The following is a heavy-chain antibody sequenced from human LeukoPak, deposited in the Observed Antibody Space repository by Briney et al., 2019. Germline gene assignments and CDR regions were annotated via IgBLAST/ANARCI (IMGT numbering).Heavy chain of an antibody. CDR2: ISYDGSNK. D-gene: IGHD2-2*02. CDR1: GFTFSSYA. Sequence: PGGSLRLSCAASGFTFSSYAMHWVRQAPGKGLEWVAVISYDGSNKYYADSVKGRFTISRDNSKNTLYLQMNSLRAEDTAVYYCARVKVIVVVPAAISGIDYWGQGTLVTVSS. CDR3: ARVKVIVVVPAAISGIDY. J-gene: IGHJ4*02. V-gene: IGHV3-30*01.